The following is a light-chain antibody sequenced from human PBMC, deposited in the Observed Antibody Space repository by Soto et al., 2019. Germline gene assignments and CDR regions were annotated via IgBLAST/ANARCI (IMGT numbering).Light chain of an antibody. Sequence: EIVLTQSPGTLSLSPGERATLSCRASQSVSSSYLAWYQQKPGQAPRLLVYGIFNRATGVPARFSGSGSGTDFTLTISGLEPEDSAVYYCQHYDGSPRTFGQGTKVDIK. CDR3: QHYDGSPRT. J-gene: IGKJ2*01. CDR1: QSVSSSY. CDR2: GIF. V-gene: IGKV3-20*01.